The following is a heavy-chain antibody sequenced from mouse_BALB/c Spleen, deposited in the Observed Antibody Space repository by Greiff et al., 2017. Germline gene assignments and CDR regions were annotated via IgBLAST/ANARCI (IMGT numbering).Heavy chain of an antibody. D-gene: IGHD1-1*01. V-gene: IGHV1-80*01. CDR3: ASPHYYGSSAFAY. J-gene: IGHJ3*01. CDR2: IYPGDGDT. Sequence: QVQLQQSGAELVRPGSSVKISCKASGYAFSSYWMNWVKQRPGQGLEWIGQIYPGDGDTNYNGKFKGKATLTEDKSSSTAYMQLSSLTSEDSAVYFCASPHYYGSSAFAYWGQGTLVTVSA. CDR1: GYAFSSYW.